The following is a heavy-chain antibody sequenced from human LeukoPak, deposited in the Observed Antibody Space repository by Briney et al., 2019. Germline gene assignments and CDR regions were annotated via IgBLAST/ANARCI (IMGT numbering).Heavy chain of an antibody. D-gene: IGHD6-13*01. Sequence: ASVKVSCKASGGTFSSYGISWVRQAPGQGLEWMGWISAYNGNTNYAQKLQGRVTMTTDTSTSTAYMELRSLRSDDTAVYYCTTSSSWYGNWFDPWGQGTLVTVSS. CDR1: GGTFSSYG. J-gene: IGHJ5*02. CDR2: ISAYNGNT. V-gene: IGHV1-18*01. CDR3: TTSSSWYGNWFDP.